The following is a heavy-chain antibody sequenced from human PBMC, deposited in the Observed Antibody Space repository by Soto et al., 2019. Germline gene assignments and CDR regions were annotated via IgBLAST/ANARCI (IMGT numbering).Heavy chain of an antibody. CDR3: ARDYSLGYCSGGSCYYFDY. D-gene: IGHD2-15*01. V-gene: IGHV3-21*01. CDR2: ISSSSSYI. J-gene: IGHJ4*02. CDR1: GFTFSSYS. Sequence: EVQLVESGGGLVKPGGSLRLSCAASGFTFSSYSMNWVRQAPGKGLEWVSSISSSSSYIYFADSLKGRFTISRDSAKNSLYLQMNSLRAEDTAVYYCARDYSLGYCSGGSCYYFDYWGQGTLVTVSS.